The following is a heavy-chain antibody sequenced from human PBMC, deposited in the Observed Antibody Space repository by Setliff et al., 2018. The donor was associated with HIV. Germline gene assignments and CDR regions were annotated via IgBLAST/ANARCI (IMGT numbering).Heavy chain of an antibody. D-gene: IGHD6-19*01. J-gene: IGHJ6*03. V-gene: IGHV4-31*03. Sequence: TLSLTCIVSGVSISSGGYYWSWVRQHPGKGLEWIGYIYYSGSAYYNPSLQNRIDISVDASTNQFSLKLTSVPAADTAVYYCAMAVAGLTYYYYYYMDVWGKGTKVTVSS. CDR3: AMAVAGLTYYYYYYMDV. CDR2: IYYSGSA. CDR1: GVSISSGGYY.